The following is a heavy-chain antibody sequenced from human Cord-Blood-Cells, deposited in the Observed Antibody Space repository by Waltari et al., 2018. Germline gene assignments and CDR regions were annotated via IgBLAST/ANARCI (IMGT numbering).Heavy chain of an antibody. V-gene: IGHV3-74*01. D-gene: IGHD6-19*01. J-gene: IGHJ4*02. CDR1: AFTFSSYW. CDR2: INSDGSST. Sequence: EVQLVESGGGFVQPGGSLRLSCAASAFTFSSYWMHWVRQAPGKGLVWVSRINSDGSSTSYADSVKGRFTISRDNAKNTLYLQMNSLRAEDTAVYYCTIAVAGSFDYWGQGTLVTVSS. CDR3: TIAVAGSFDY.